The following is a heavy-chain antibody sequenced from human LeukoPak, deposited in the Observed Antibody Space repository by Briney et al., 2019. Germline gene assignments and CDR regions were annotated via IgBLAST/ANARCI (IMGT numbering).Heavy chain of an antibody. J-gene: IGHJ3*02. CDR3: ARQGATATFDI. CDR2: IYPADSDT. D-gene: IGHD2-21*02. V-gene: IGHV5-51*01. Sequence: GESLKISCKGSGNRFTNYWIGWVRQMPGKGLEWMGIIYPADSDTRYSPSFQGQVTISADKSISTAYLQWSSLKASDTAIYYCARQGATATFDIWGQGTMVTVSS. CDR1: GNRFTNYW.